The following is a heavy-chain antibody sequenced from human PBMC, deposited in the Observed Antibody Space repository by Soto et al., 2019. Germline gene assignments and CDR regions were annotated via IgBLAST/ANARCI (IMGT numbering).Heavy chain of an antibody. V-gene: IGHV1-69*06. CDR3: AKIRWTISLQEEDAI. CDR2: VIPIFGTP. Sequence: QVQLVQSGAEVKKPGSSVKVSCKSSGGTFGSYAISWVRQAPGQGLEWMGGVIPIFGTPHYAQKFHGRVTITADIPTSTAYLGLSSLKSADTAVYYCAKIRWTISLQEEDAIWGQGTLVTVSS. CDR1: GGTFGSYA. J-gene: IGHJ4*02. D-gene: IGHD2-15*01.